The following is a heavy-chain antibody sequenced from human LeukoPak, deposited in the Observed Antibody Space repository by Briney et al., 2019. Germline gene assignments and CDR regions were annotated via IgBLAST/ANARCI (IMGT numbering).Heavy chain of an antibody. CDR3: AREGSGTVLTVPWAFDI. CDR1: GYTFTGYY. CDR2: INPNSGGT. J-gene: IGHJ3*02. D-gene: IGHD4/OR15-4a*01. Sequence: ASVKVSCKASGYTFTGYYMHWVRQAPGQGLEWMGWINPNSGGTNYAQKFQGWVTMTRDTSISTAYMELSSLRSEDTAVYYCAREGSGTVLTVPWAFDIWGQGTMVTVSS. V-gene: IGHV1-2*04.